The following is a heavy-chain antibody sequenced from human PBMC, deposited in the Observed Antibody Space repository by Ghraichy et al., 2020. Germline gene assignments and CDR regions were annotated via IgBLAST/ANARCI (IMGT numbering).Heavy chain of an antibody. CDR1: GFTFNIYA. D-gene: IGHD4-17*01. V-gene: IGHV3-23*01. CDR3: AKVPHEYGDLNLDY. J-gene: IGHJ4*02. CDR2: ISGSGGGT. Sequence: GGSLRLSCAASGFTFNIYAMDWVRRAPGKGLEWVSAISGSGGGTYYADSVKGRFTISRDNSKNTLYLQMNSLRAEDTAVYYCAKVPHEYGDLNLDYWGQGTLVTVSS.